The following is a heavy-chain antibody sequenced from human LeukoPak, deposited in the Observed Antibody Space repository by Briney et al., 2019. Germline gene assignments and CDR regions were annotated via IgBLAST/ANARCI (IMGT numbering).Heavy chain of an antibody. CDR1: GGSISSSSYY. CDR3: ARTVALLWFGELLLDAFDI. D-gene: IGHD3-10*01. Sequence: SETLSLTCTVSGGSISSSSYYWGWIRQPPGKGLEWIGSIYYSGSTNYNPSLKSRVTISVDTSKNQFSLKLSSVTAADTAVYYCARTVALLWFGELLLDAFDIWGQGTMVTVSS. CDR2: IYYSGST. J-gene: IGHJ3*02. V-gene: IGHV4-39*07.